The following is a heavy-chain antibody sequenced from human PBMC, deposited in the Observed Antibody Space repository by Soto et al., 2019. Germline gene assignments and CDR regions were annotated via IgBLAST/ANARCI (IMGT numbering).Heavy chain of an antibody. D-gene: IGHD6-19*01. CDR2: INAGNGNT. V-gene: IGHV1-3*01. CDR1: GYTFTSYA. J-gene: IGHJ6*02. CDR3: AREWQWLVHYYYYGMDV. Sequence: ASVKVSCKASGYTFTSYAMHWVRQAPGQRLEWMGWINAGNGNTKYSQKFQGRVTITRDTSASTAYMELSSLRSEDTAVYYCAREWQWLVHYYYYGMDVWGQGTAVTVSS.